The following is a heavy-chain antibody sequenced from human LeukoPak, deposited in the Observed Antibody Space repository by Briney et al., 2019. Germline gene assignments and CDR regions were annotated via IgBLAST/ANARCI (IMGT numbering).Heavy chain of an antibody. Sequence: ESGPTLVNPTQTLTLTCSFSGFSLSGTGMSVSWVRQPPGKALEWLARIDWDDDEYYTPSLQTRLTISKDTSKNQVVLTMTNMDPVDTATYYCARIQSPRSAIYLPDYWGPGTLVTVSS. CDR2: IDWDDDE. V-gene: IGHV2-70*11. D-gene: IGHD3-3*01. CDR1: GFSLSGTGMS. J-gene: IGHJ4*02. CDR3: ARIQSPRSAIYLPDY.